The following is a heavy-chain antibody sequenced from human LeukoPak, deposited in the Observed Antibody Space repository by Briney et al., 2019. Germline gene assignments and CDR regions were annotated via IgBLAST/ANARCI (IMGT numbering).Heavy chain of an antibody. J-gene: IGHJ6*03. D-gene: IGHD6-13*01. CDR2: IYHSGST. CDR1: GGSISSSNW. V-gene: IGHV4-4*02. CDR3: AKDPPSRLAYMDV. Sequence: PSGTLSLTCAVSGGSISSSNWWSWVRQPPGKGLEWIGEIYHSGSTNYNPSLKSRVTISVDKSKNQFSLKLSSVTAADTAVYYCAKDPPSRLAYMDVWGKGTTVTVSS.